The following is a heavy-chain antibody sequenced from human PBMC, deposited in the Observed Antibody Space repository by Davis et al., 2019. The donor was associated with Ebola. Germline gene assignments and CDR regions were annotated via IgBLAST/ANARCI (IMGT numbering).Heavy chain of an antibody. V-gene: IGHV1-69*13. J-gene: IGHJ4*02. CDR3: AREVGETKLDQ. Sequence: SVQVSRKASAGTFSSYIITWVRQAPGQGLEWMGWVIPVFGTTNYAQKFQGRVTLTADESTSTAYMELTNLRSDDTAVYYCAREVGETKLDQWGQGTLVTVSS. CDR2: VIPVFGTT. D-gene: IGHD1-26*01. CDR1: AGTFSSYI.